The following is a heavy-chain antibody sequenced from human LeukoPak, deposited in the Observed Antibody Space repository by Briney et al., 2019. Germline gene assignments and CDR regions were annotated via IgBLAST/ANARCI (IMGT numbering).Heavy chain of an antibody. CDR2: IRSKAYGGTT. CDR1: GFTFGDYA. J-gene: IGHJ4*02. D-gene: IGHD6-19*01. Sequence: GGSLRLSCTASGFTFGDYAMSWVRQAPGKGLEWVGFIRSKAYGGTTEYAASVKGRFTISRDDSKSIAYLQMNSLKTEDTAVYYCTRDAVHLRYWGQGTLVTVSS. V-gene: IGHV3-49*04. CDR3: TRDAVHLRY.